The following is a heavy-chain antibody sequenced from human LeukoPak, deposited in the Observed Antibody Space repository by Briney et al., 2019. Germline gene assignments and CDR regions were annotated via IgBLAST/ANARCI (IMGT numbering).Heavy chain of an antibody. CDR2: ISGSGGST. J-gene: IGHJ5*02. V-gene: IGHV3-23*01. CDR3: AKQDIVVVPAAMGGPNWFDP. Sequence: GGSLRLSCAASGFTFSSYAMSWVRQAPGKGLEWVSAISGSGGSTYYADSVKGRFTISRDNSKNTLYLQMNSLRAEDTAVYYCAKQDIVVVPAAMGGPNWFDPWGQGTLVTVSS. CDR1: GFTFSSYA. D-gene: IGHD2-2*01.